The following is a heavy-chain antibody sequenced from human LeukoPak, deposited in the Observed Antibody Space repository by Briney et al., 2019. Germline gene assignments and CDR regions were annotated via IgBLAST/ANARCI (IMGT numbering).Heavy chain of an antibody. J-gene: IGHJ5*02. CDR2: IIPIFGTT. CDR1: GGTFSSYA. Sequence: SVKVSCKASGGTFSSYAISWVRQAPGQGLEWMGGIIPIFGTTNYAPKFQGRVTFTADESTSTVYMELSSLRSEDTAVYYCARVGGGSSTWYGWFDPWGQGTLVTVSS. D-gene: IGHD6-13*01. V-gene: IGHV1-69*13. CDR3: ARVGGGSSTWYGWFDP.